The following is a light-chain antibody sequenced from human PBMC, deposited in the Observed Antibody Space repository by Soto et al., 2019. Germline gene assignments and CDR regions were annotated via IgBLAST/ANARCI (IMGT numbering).Light chain of an antibody. CDR2: DAS. J-gene: IGKJ2*02. Sequence: DIQMTQSPSTLSASVGDRVTITCRASQSISSWLAWYQQKPGKAPKLLIYDASSLESGVPSRFSGSGSGTEFTLTISSXQPDDFATDYCQQYNSYSSTFGQGTKVDTK. CDR1: QSISSW. CDR3: QQYNSYSST. V-gene: IGKV1-5*01.